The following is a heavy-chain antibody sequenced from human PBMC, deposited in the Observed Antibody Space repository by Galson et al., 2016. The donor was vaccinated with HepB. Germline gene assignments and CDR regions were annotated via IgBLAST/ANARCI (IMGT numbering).Heavy chain of an antibody. CDR3: ARGGITMFRRVADSGY. Sequence: SVKVSCKASGGSFSNYGINWVRQAPGQGLEWMGGIVPYFGTIDYEQKFQGRLTITADESMSVVYMELSSLRSEDTAVYYCARGGITMFRRVADSGYWGQGTLVTVSS. CDR1: GGSFSNYG. CDR2: IVPYFGTI. V-gene: IGHV1-69*13. J-gene: IGHJ4*02. D-gene: IGHD3-10*01.